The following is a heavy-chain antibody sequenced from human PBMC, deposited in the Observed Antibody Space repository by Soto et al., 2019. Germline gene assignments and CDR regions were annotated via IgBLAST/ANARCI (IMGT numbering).Heavy chain of an antibody. CDR3: ARWVKAMDA. V-gene: IGHV1-24*01. CDR1: GYTLTELS. Sequence: ASVKVSCKVSGYTLTELSMHWVRQAPGKGLEWMGGFDPEDGETIYAQKFQGRVTMTGDTSTDTAYMELSSLRSEDTAVYYCARWVKAMDAWGQGTTVTVSS. CDR2: FDPEDGET. J-gene: IGHJ6*02. D-gene: IGHD1-26*01.